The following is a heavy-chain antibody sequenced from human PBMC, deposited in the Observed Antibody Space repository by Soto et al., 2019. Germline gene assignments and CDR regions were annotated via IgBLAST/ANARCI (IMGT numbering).Heavy chain of an antibody. J-gene: IGHJ3*02. V-gene: IGHV4-30-4*01. D-gene: IGHD2-8*01. CDR1: GDSISSDNYF. Sequence: QVQLQESGPGLVKPSQTLSLICTVSGDSISSDNYFWSWIRQPPGQGLEWIGYISNRGTPYYNPALKVRVTISLDTSKDRFSLDMSSVTAADTAVYYCAREVNVVALSDAFDIWGQGTMVTVSS. CDR3: AREVNVVALSDAFDI. CDR2: ISNRGTP.